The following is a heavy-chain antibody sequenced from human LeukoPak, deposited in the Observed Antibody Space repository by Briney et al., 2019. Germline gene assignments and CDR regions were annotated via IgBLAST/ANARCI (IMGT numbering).Heavy chain of an antibody. D-gene: IGHD3-3*01. CDR2: IKQDGSEK. V-gene: IGHV3-7*01. CDR1: GFTFSSYW. Sequence: PGRSLRLSCAASGFTFSSYWMSWVRQAPGKGLEWVANIKQDGSEKYYVDSVKGRFTISRDNAKNSLYLQMNSLRAEDTAVYYCARDHGNDYDFWSGYYTYYFDYWGQGTLVTVSS. CDR3: ARDHGNDYDFWSGYYTYYFDY. J-gene: IGHJ4*02.